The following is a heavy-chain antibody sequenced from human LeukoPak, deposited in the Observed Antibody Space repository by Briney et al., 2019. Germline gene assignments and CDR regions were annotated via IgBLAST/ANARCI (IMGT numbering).Heavy chain of an antibody. CDR1: GFTVSSNS. V-gene: IGHV3-53*01. J-gene: IGHJ4*02. D-gene: IGHD4/OR15-4a*01. CDR3: ARRAGAYSHPYDY. Sequence: GGSLRLSCPASGFTVSSNSMSWVRQAPGKGLEWVSFIYSDNTHYSDSVKGRFTTSRDNSKNTLYLQMNSLRAEDTAVYYCARRAGAYSHPYDYWGQGTLVTVSS. CDR2: IYSDNT.